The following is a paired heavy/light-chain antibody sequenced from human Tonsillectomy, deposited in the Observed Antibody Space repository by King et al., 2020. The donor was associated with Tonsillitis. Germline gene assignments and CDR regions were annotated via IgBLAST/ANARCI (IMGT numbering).Light chain of an antibody. Sequence: EIVLTQSPTTLSLSPGERATLSCRASQSIISYLAWYQQKPGQAPRLLIYDTSNRATGIPARFSGSGSGTDFTLTISSLEPEDFAVYYCQFRSDFGPGTKVDIK. J-gene: IGKJ3*01. CDR1: QSIISY. V-gene: IGKV3-11*01. CDR3: QFRSD. CDR2: DTS.
Heavy chain of an antibody. D-gene: IGHD3-3*01. CDR2: ISWNSGSI. CDR1: GFTFDGYG. J-gene: IGHJ6*03. V-gene: IGHV3-9*01. Sequence: EVQLVESGGGLVQPGRSLRLSCAASGFTFDGYGMHWVRQAPGKGLEWVSGISWNSGSIGYADSVKGRFTISRDNAKNSLFLQMNGLRAEDTALYYCAKDIAPVLRFLEWSSEAYYMDIWGRGTTVTVSS. CDR3: AKDIAPVLRFLEWSSEAYYMDI.